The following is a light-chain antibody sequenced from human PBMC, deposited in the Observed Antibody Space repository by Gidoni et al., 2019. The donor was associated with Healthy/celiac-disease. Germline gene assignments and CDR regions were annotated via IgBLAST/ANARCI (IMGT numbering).Light chain of an antibody. J-gene: IGKJ1*01. Sequence: DIQMTQSPSSPSASVGDRVTITCRASQSISSYLNWYQQKPGKAPKLLSYAASSLQSGVPSRFRGGGSGTDFTLTISVLQPCDFATYYCQQCYTTWTFGQGTKVEIK. CDR1: QSISSY. CDR2: AAS. CDR3: QQCYTTWT. V-gene: IGKV1-39*01.